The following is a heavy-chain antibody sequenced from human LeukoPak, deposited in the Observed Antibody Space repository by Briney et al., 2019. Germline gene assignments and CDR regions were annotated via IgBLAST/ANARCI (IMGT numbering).Heavy chain of an antibody. CDR1: GFPFSDYY. CDR2: ISSSGSTI. J-gene: IGHJ4*02. D-gene: IGHD2-21*02. Sequence: GGSLLLSCASSGFPFSDYYMSWIRPAPGKGLEWVSYISSSGSTIYYADSVKGRFTISRDNAKNSLYLQMNSLRAEDTAVYYCARDIGVVTSGYFDYWGQGTLVTVSS. V-gene: IGHV3-11*04. CDR3: ARDIGVVTSGYFDY.